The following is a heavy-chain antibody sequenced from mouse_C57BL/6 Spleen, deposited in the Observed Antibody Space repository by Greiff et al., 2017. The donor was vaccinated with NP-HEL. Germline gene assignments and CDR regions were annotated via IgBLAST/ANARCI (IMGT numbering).Heavy chain of an antibody. CDR3: ARDHDCGYFDV. J-gene: IGHJ1*03. D-gene: IGHD2-12*01. CDR2: INYDGSST. Sequence: EVKLMESEGGLVQPGSSMKLSCTASGFTFSDYYMAWVRQVPEKGLEWVANINYDGSSTYYLDSLKSRFIISRDNAKNILYLQMSSLKSEDTATYYCARDHDCGYFDVWGTGTTVTVSS. V-gene: IGHV5-16*01. CDR1: GFTFSDYY.